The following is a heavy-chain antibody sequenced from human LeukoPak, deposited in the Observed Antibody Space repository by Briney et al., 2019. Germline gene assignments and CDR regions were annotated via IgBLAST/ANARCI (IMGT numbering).Heavy chain of an antibody. J-gene: IGHJ4*02. D-gene: IGHD5-12*01. CDR3: ARHGSGYDLFFDY. CDR2: IYYSGST. V-gene: IGHV4-59*08. CDR1: GVSISNYY. Sequence: PSETLSLTCTVSGVSISNYYWSWIRQPPGKGLEWIGYIYYSGSTNYNPSLKSRVTISVDTSKNQFSLEVRSVTAADTAVYFCARHGSGYDLFFDYWGQGTLVTVSS.